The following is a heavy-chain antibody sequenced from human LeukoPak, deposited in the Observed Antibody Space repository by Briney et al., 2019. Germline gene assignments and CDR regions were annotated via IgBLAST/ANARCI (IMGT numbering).Heavy chain of an antibody. J-gene: IGHJ4*02. Sequence: GASXKVSCKASGYTFTGYYMHWVRQAPGQGLEWMGWINPNSGGTNYAQKFQGRVTMTRDTSISTAYMELSRLRSDDTAVYYCARGSLQLWHGGLVDYWGQGTLVTVSS. V-gene: IGHV1-2*02. CDR3: ARGSLQLWHGGLVDY. CDR1: GYTFTGYY. D-gene: IGHD5-18*01. CDR2: INPNSGGT.